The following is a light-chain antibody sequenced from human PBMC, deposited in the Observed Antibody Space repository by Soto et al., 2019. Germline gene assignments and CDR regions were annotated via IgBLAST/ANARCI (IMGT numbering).Light chain of an antibody. CDR2: DAS. V-gene: IGKV1-27*01. J-gene: IGKJ4*01. CDR1: HDIGNS. CDR3: QNYNSSPFT. Sequence: DLQMTQSPPSLSASVGDRVTVACRASHDIGNSLAWYQQRPGKSPRLLIYDASTLQSGVPARFSGSGSGTHFILAITSLRPEDAAIYYCQNYNSSPFTFGGGNNVEVK.